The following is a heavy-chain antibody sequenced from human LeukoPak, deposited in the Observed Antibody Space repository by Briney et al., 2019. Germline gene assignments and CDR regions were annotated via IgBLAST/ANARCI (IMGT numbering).Heavy chain of an antibody. Sequence: GASVNVSCKASGYTFTVYYMHWVRQAPGQGLEWMGWINPNSGGTNYAQKFQGRVTMTRDTSISTAYMELSRLRSDDTAVYYCARAPYCSSTSCYVAVTPWFDPWGQGTLVTVSS. CDR1: GYTFTVYY. CDR3: ARAPYCSSTSCYVAVTPWFDP. V-gene: IGHV1-2*02. J-gene: IGHJ5*02. D-gene: IGHD2-2*01. CDR2: INPNSGGT.